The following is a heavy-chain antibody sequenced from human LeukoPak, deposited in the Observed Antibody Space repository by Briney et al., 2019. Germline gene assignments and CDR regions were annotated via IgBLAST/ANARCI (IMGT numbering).Heavy chain of an antibody. CDR3: ARDRGYSYGYEAGY. Sequence: GGSLRLSCEASGFTLEDYAMHWVRQAPGKGLEWVSTITRNSDNVGYADSVRGRFTISRDNAKNSLYLQMNSLRAEDTAVYYCARDRGYSYGYEAGYWGQGTLVTVSS. J-gene: IGHJ4*02. CDR2: ITRNSDNV. CDR1: GFTLEDYA. D-gene: IGHD5-18*01. V-gene: IGHV3-9*01.